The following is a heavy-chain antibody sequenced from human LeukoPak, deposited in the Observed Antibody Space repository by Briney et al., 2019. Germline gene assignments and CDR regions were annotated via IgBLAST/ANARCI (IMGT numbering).Heavy chain of an antibody. V-gene: IGHV4-59*08. J-gene: IGHJ4*02. Sequence: SETLSLTCTVSGGSISSYYWSWIRQPPGKGLEWIGYIYYSGSTNYNPSLKSRVTISVDTSKNQFSLKLSSVTAADTAVYYCQRQGLYSRRIDYWGQGTLVTVSS. CDR2: IYYSGST. D-gene: IGHD6-13*01. CDR1: GGSISSYY. CDR3: QRQGLYSRRIDY.